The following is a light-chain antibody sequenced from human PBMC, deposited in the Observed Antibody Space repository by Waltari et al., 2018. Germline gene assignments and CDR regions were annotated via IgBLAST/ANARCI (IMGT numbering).Light chain of an antibody. CDR3: QQYDDWPLT. V-gene: IGKV3-15*01. J-gene: IGKJ3*01. CDR1: QSISDN. CDR2: RAS. Sequence: EIVMTQSPATLSVSPGERATFSCRASQSISDNLAWYQPKPGQAPRLLIFRASTRATDIPARFSGSGSGTEFTLTISSLQSEDFAVYYCQQYDDWPLTFGPGTKVDF.